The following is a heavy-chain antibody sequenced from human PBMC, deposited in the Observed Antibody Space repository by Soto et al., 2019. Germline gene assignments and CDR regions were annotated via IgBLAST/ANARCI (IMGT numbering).Heavy chain of an antibody. Sequence: SETLSLTCTVSGGSISSSSYYWGWIRQPPGKGLEWIGSIYYSGSTYYNPSLKSRVTISVDTSKNLFSLKLSSVTAADSAVYYCARVFRGGATGPDAFDIWGQGTMVTVSS. J-gene: IGHJ3*02. CDR3: ARVFRGGATGPDAFDI. V-gene: IGHV4-39*01. CDR2: IYYSGST. CDR1: GGSISSSSYY. D-gene: IGHD3-16*01.